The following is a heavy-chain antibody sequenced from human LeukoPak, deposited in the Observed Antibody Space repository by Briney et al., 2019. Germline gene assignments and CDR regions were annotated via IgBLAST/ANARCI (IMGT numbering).Heavy chain of an antibody. J-gene: IGHJ4*02. Sequence: SETLSLTCTVSGGSISSHYWSWIRQPPGKGLEWIGYIYYSGSTNFNPSLKSRVTISVDTSKNQFSLKLSSVTAADTAVYYCARASGGYYYLIFDYWGQGTLVTVSS. CDR1: GGSISSHY. V-gene: IGHV4-59*08. D-gene: IGHD3-22*01. CDR3: ARASGGYYYLIFDY. CDR2: IYYSGST.